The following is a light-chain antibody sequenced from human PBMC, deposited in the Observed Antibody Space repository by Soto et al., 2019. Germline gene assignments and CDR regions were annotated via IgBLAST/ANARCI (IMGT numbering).Light chain of an antibody. J-gene: IGKJ2*01. V-gene: IGKV1-39*01. CDR1: QTINTY. Sequence: DIQMTQSPSSLSASVGDRVTITCRASQTINTYLNWYQQKLGKAPKLLIYAAFTLQSGVPSRFSGSGSGTDFTLTISSLQPEDFATYYCQQSYSIPRTCGQGTKLQIK. CDR2: AAF. CDR3: QQSYSIPRT.